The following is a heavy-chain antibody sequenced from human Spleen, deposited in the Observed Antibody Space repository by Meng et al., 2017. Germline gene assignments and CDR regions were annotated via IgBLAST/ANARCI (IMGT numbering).Heavy chain of an antibody. D-gene: IGHD5-24*01. Sequence: QVRLVQSGPEVKKPGSSVKVSCKASGGSFSSYAFSWVRQAPGQGLEWMGGIIPMLGTANYAQKFQGRVRITADKSTSTAYMELSSLRSEDTAVYYCARDAHLEEMAMDYWGQGTLVTVSS. CDR1: GGSFSSYA. J-gene: IGHJ4*02. V-gene: IGHV1-69*06. CDR3: ARDAHLEEMAMDY. CDR2: IIPMLGTA.